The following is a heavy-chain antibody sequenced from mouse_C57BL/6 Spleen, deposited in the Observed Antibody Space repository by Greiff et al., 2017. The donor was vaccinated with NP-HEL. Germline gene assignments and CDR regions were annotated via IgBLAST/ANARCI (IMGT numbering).Heavy chain of an antibody. J-gene: IGHJ2*01. CDR3: ARGPEYFDY. Sequence: VKLMESGPELVKPGASVKISCKASGYAFSSSWMNWVKQRPGKGLEWIGRIYPGDGDTNYNGKFKGKATLTADKSSSTAYMQLSSLTSEDSAVYFCARGPEYFDYWGQGTTLTVSS. CDR2: IYPGDGDT. V-gene: IGHV1-82*01. CDR1: GYAFSSSW.